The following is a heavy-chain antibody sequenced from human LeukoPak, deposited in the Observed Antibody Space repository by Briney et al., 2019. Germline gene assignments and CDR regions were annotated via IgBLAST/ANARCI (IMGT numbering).Heavy chain of an antibody. J-gene: IGHJ4*01. Sequence: SETLSLTCTVSGDSIDSYYWSWIRQSPGKGLEWIGYLYYSGHTDYNPSLRSRVTMSVDTSKNQFSLHLNSVTAADTAVYFCARGRPFVRAEVWGQGTLVTVSS. CDR2: LYYSGHT. CDR1: GDSIDSYY. V-gene: IGHV4-59*12. D-gene: IGHD3-10*01. CDR3: ARGRPFVRAEV.